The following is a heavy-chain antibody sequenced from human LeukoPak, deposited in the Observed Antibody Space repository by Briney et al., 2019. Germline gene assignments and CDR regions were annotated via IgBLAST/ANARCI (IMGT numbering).Heavy chain of an antibody. CDR2: IYSSGST. Sequence: TSETLSLTCAVSGASISGSNYYWGWIRQPPGKGLEWIGNIYSSGSTYYNASLQSRVTISIDTSKNQFSLRLNSVTAADTAMYYCAKSGGYGLIDYWGQGTRVTVSS. D-gene: IGHD1-26*01. V-gene: IGHV4-39*01. CDR3: AKSGGYGLIDY. CDR1: GASISGSNYY. J-gene: IGHJ4*02.